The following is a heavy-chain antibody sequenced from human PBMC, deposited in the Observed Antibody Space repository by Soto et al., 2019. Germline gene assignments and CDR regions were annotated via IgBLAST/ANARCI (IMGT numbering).Heavy chain of an antibody. V-gene: IGHV5-10-1*01. CDR1: GYSFTIYW. CDR3: ARHPAIAVAGAVYGMDV. Sequence: PGESLKISCKGSGYSFTIYWSSWVRQMPGKGLEWMGTIDPSDSYTNYSPSFQGHVTMSADKSISTAYLQWRSLKASDTAMYYCARHPAIAVAGAVYGMDVWGQGTTVTVSS. CDR2: IDPSDSYT. D-gene: IGHD6-19*01. J-gene: IGHJ6*02.